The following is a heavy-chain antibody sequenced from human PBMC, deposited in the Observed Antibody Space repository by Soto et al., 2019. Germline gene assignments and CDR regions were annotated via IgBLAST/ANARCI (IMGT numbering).Heavy chain of an antibody. J-gene: IGHJ4*02. Sequence: ASVKVSCKASGYTFTSYAMHWVRQAPGQRLEWMGWINAGNGNTKYSQKFQGRVTITRDTSASTAYMELSSLRSEDTAVYYCAREMVGGVGSDYWGQGTLVTVSS. CDR2: INAGNGNT. CDR1: GYTFTSYA. V-gene: IGHV1-3*01. CDR3: AREMVGGVGSDY. D-gene: IGHD3-10*01.